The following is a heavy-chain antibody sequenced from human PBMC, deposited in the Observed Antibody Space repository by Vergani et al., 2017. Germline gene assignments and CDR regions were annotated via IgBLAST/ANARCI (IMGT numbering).Heavy chain of an antibody. Sequence: EVQLLESGGGLVQPGGSLRLSCAASGFTFSSYDMSWVRQAPGKGLEWVSVISGSGGSTYYADSVKGRFTISRDNSKNTLYLQMNSLRAEDTAVYYCANVPTPYYYYYGMDVWGQGTTVTVSS. CDR3: ANVPTPYYYYYGMDV. D-gene: IGHD2-2*01. J-gene: IGHJ6*02. CDR1: GFTFSSYD. V-gene: IGHV3-23*01. CDR2: ISGSGGST.